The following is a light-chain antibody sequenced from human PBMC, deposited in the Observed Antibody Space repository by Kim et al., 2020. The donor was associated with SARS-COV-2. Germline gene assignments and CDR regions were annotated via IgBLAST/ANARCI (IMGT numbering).Light chain of an antibody. CDR2: EVS. Sequence: GQSATLSSTGTSSDVGGYNYVSWYQKHPGKAPNLMIYEVSQRPSGVPDRFSGSKAGNTASLTVSGLPAEDEADYYCSSYAGSNNWVFGGGTQLTVL. V-gene: IGLV2-8*01. CDR3: SSYAGSNNWV. J-gene: IGLJ3*02. CDR1: SSDVGGYNY.